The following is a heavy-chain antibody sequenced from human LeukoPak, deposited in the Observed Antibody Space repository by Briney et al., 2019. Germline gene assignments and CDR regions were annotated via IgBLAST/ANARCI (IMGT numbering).Heavy chain of an antibody. Sequence: GGSLRLSCAASGFTFSSYSMNWVRQAPGKGLEWVSSISSSYIYYADSVKGRFTISRDNAKNSLYLQMNSLRAEDTAVYYCAGGRQQLGFDYWGQGTLVTVSS. J-gene: IGHJ4*02. CDR1: GFTFSSYS. V-gene: IGHV3-21*01. CDR3: AGGRQQLGFDY. CDR2: ISSSYI. D-gene: IGHD6-13*01.